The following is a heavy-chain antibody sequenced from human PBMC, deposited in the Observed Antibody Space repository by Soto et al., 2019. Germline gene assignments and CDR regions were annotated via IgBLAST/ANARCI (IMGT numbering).Heavy chain of an antibody. J-gene: IGHJ4*02. Sequence: GGSRRRSCAASGFTFNYYWMHWGRQAPGKGLVWVSRIKNDGSGTSYADSVKGRFTISRDNAKNTLYLQMNSLRAEDTAVYYCENSYWPVGNYWGQGIPVTVSS. CDR3: ENSYWPVGNY. V-gene: IGHV3-74*01. CDR2: IKNDGSGT. CDR1: GFTFNYYW. D-gene: IGHD1-26*01.